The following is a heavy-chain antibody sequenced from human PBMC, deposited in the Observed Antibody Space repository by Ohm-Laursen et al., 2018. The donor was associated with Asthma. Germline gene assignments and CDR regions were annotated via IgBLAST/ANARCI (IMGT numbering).Heavy chain of an antibody. Sequence: SLRLSCSASGFTFSSYGMHWVRQAPGKGLEWVAVIWYDGSNKYYADSVKGRFTISRDNSKNTLYLQMNSLRAEDTAVYYCARDKVTIYYYYYGMDVWGQGTTVTVSS. CDR3: ARDKVTIYYYYYGMDV. CDR1: GFTFSSYG. CDR2: IWYDGSNK. J-gene: IGHJ6*02. D-gene: IGHD4-17*01. V-gene: IGHV3-30*19.